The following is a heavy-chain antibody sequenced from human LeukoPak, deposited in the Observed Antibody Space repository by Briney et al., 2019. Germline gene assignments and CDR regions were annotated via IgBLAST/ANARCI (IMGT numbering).Heavy chain of an antibody. D-gene: IGHD3-22*01. Sequence: SETLSLTCTVSGGSISSGDYYWSWIRQPPGKGLEWIGYIYYSGSTYYNPSLKSRVTISVDTSKNQFSLKLSSVTAADTAVYCCARDQGYYYDSSGFPYGMDVWGQGTTVTVSS. CDR2: IYYSGST. CDR1: GGSISSGDYY. CDR3: ARDQGYYYDSSGFPYGMDV. V-gene: IGHV4-30-4*01. J-gene: IGHJ6*02.